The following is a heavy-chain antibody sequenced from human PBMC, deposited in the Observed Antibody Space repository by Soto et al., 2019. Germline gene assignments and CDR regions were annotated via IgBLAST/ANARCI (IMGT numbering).Heavy chain of an antibody. J-gene: IGHJ4*02. Sequence: SETLSLTCTVSGGSISDDEYFWGWIRQPPGKGLEWIAYISYTGSTYYNASLKSRLTISMDTSKNQFSPTVSSVIATDTAVYYCARGYSGPSYHLASWGKGTRVTVSS. CDR3: ARGYSGPSYHLAS. CDR1: GGSISDDEYF. V-gene: IGHV4-30-4*01. CDR2: ISYTGST. D-gene: IGHD2-15*01.